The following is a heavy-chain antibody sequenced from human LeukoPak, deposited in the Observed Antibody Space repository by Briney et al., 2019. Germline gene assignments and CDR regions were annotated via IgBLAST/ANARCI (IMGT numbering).Heavy chain of an antibody. J-gene: IGHJ4*02. CDR2: IRYNGNNQ. D-gene: IGHD6-13*01. V-gene: IGHV3-30*02. CDR1: GFTFNNYG. CDR3: ASEVRGYSSSWYDY. Sequence: GGSLRLSCAASGFTFNNYGMHWVRQAPGKGLEWVAFIRYNGNNQYYADSVKGRFTISRDNSKNTLYLQMNSLRAEDTAVYYCASEVRGYSSSWYDYWGQGTLVTVSS.